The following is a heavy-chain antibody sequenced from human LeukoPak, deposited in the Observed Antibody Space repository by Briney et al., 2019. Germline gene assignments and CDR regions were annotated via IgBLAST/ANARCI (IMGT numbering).Heavy chain of an antibody. CDR2: TYYRSKWYN. Sequence: SQTLSLTCAIFGDSISSNSSWNWIRQSPSRGLEWLGRTYYRSKWYNDYVVSVKSRININPDTSENQFSLQLNSVTPEDTAVYYCARGGQGDGYSADEAFDIWGQGTMVTVSS. J-gene: IGHJ3*02. V-gene: IGHV6-1*01. CDR1: GDSISSNSS. D-gene: IGHD5-18*01. CDR3: ARGGQGDGYSADEAFDI.